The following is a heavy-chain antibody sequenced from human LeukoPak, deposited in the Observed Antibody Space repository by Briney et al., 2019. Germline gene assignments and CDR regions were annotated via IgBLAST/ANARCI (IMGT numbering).Heavy chain of an antibody. Sequence: GGSLRLSCAASGFTYSDYYMSWIREAPGKGLEWVSYISSSGSTIYYAESVKGRFTISRDNAKNSLYLKMNSLRAEDTAVYYCARDDVDTAMVTTEYYYGMDVWGQGTTVTVSS. V-gene: IGHV3-11*01. CDR2: ISSSGSTI. CDR1: GFTYSDYY. D-gene: IGHD5-18*01. CDR3: ARDDVDTAMVTTEYYYGMDV. J-gene: IGHJ6*02.